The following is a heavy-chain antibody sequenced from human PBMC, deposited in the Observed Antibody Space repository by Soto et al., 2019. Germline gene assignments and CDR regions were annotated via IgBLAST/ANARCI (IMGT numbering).Heavy chain of an antibody. V-gene: IGHV4-59*11. CDR1: GGSISNHY. Sequence: QVQLQESGPGLVKPSETLSLTCSVSGGSISNHYWSWIRQPPGKGLEWIGYIYYNGTTNYNPSLKSRVTMSVDTSRNQISLTLTTVTAADTAVYYCTRANWYSEYWGQGTLVTVSS. D-gene: IGHD7-27*01. CDR2: IYYNGTT. J-gene: IGHJ4*02. CDR3: TRANWYSEY.